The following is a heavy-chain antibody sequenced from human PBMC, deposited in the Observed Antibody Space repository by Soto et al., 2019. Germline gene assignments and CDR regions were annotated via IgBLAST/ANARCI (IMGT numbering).Heavy chain of an antibody. D-gene: IGHD6-13*01. Sequence: SGTMYLTRTASGETVSIDSFYWSWKRQPPGKGLEWIGYIYNSGSTNYTPSLKRRVTISVDTSKNQFSLKLSSVTSADTAVYYCARANIAAAGTIYFWGQGTLVTVSS. CDR3: ARANIAAAGTIYF. CDR2: IYNSGST. CDR1: GETVSIDSFY. J-gene: IGHJ4*02. V-gene: IGHV4-61*01.